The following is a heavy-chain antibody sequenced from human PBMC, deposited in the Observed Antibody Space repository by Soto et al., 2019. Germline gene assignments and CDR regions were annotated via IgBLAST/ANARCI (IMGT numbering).Heavy chain of an antibody. Sequence: KPSETLSLTCSVYGGSFSGYFWNWIRQTPGKGLEWIGKVNHNGRNNYNPSLKSRVTISLDMSKSQISLKLTSVTAADTAVYYCARGGSSDWQVAFDFWGQGTMVTVSS. CDR2: VNHNGRN. CDR3: ARGGSSDWQVAFDF. CDR1: GGSFSGYF. D-gene: IGHD6-19*01. J-gene: IGHJ3*01. V-gene: IGHV4-34*01.